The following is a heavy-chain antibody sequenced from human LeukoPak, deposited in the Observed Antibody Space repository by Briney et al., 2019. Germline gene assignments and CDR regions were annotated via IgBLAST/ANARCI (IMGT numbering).Heavy chain of an antibody. Sequence: PSETLSLTCAVSGYSITNAYYWGWIRQPPGKGLEWGGSMHHSGSTSYNPSLTSRVAIALHRSKNPFLRNVRFVTAADTAVYYCARHAYCSSTSCYFDYWGQGALVTASS. V-gene: IGHV4-38-2*01. CDR3: ARHAYCSSTSCYFDY. CDR1: GYSITNAYY. CDR2: MHHSGST. D-gene: IGHD2-2*01. J-gene: IGHJ4*02.